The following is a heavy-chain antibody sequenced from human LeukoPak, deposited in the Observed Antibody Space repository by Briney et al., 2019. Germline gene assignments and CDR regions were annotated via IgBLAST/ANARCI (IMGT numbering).Heavy chain of an antibody. CDR2: ISAYNGNT. J-gene: IGHJ3*02. V-gene: IGHV1-18*01. CDR1: GYTFTSYG. CDR3: ARDLLANDAFDI. Sequence: ASVKVSCKASGYTFTSYGISWVRQAPGQGLEWMGWISAYNGNTNYAQKLQGRVTMTRDTSISTAYMELSRLRSDDTAVYYCARDLLANDAFDIWGQGTMVTVSS.